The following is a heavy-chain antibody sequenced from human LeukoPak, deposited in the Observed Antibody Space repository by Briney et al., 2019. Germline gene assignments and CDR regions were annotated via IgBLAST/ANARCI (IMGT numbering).Heavy chain of an antibody. J-gene: IGHJ4*02. D-gene: IGHD1-26*01. Sequence: PSETLSLTCAVYGGSFSGYYWSWIRQPPGKGLEWIGEINHSGSTNYNPSLKSRVTISVDTSKNQFSLKLSSVTAADTAVYYCARWSGSYYGVFDYWGQGTLVTVSS. CDR3: ARWSGSYYGVFDY. V-gene: IGHV4-34*01. CDR2: INHSGST. CDR1: GGSFSGYY.